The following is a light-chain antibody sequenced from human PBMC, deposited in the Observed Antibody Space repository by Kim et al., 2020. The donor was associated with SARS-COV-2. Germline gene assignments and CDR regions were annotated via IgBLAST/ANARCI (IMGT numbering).Light chain of an antibody. CDR3: QQSSTTPWT. CDR2: GAS. CDR1: RSISTY. Sequence: DIQMTQSPSSLSASVGDRVTITCRASRSISTYLNWYQQTPGKAPRLLIYGASSLQSGVPSKFSGSGSGRDFTLTISSLQPDDFATYYCQQSSTTPWTFGQGTKVEIK. J-gene: IGKJ1*01. V-gene: IGKV1-39*01.